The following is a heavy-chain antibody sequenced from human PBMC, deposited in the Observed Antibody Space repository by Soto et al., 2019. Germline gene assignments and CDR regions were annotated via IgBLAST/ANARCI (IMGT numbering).Heavy chain of an antibody. CDR1: GFTFDDYG. Sequence: PGGSLRLSCAASGFTFDDYGMSWVRQAPGKGLEWVSGINWNGGSTGYADSVKGRFTISRDNAKNSLFLQMNNLTVEDTAVYYCAVQGFANSDSWGQGTLVTVSS. D-gene: IGHD1-1*01. CDR3: AVQGFANSDS. V-gene: IGHV3-20*04. CDR2: INWNGGST. J-gene: IGHJ4*02.